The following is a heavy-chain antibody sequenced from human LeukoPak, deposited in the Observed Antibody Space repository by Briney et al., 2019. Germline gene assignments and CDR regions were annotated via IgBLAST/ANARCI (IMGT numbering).Heavy chain of an antibody. J-gene: IGHJ4*02. CDR1: GFTFSSYS. CDR2: ISSSSRYI. Sequence: GGSLRLSCAASGFTFSSYSMNWVRQAPGKGLEWVSSISSSSRYIYYADSVRGRFTISRDNAKNSLYLQMNSLRAEDTAVYYCARGPYDIVADYFDSWGQGTLVTVSS. CDR3: ARGPYDIVADYFDS. D-gene: IGHD5-12*01. V-gene: IGHV3-21*01.